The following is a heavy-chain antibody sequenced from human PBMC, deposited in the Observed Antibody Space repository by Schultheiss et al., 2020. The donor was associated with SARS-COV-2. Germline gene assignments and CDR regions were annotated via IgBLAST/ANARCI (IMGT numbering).Heavy chain of an antibody. CDR3: AREEDYYDSSGFDL. J-gene: IGHJ2*01. D-gene: IGHD3-22*01. Sequence: GESLKISCAASGFTFSSYSMNWVRQAPGKGLEWVSSISSSSSYIYYADSVKGRFTISRDNAKNSLYLQMNSLRAEDTAVYYCAREEDYYDSSGFDLWGRGTLVTVSS. CDR2: ISSSSSYI. V-gene: IGHV3-21*01. CDR1: GFTFSSYS.